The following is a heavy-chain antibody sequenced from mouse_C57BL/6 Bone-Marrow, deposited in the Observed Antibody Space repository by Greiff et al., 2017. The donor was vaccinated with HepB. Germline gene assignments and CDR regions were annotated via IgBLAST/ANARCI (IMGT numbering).Heavy chain of an antibody. CDR2: IDPSDSYT. J-gene: IGHJ2*01. V-gene: IGHV1-69*01. CDR3: ARELRLGYYYDY. CDR1: GYTFTSYW. D-gene: IGHD3-1*01. Sequence: QVQLQQPGAELVMPGASVKLSCKASGYTFTSYWMHWVKQRPGQGLEWIGEIDPSDSYTNYNQKFTGKSTLTVDKSSSTAYMQHSSLTPEDSAVYYCARELRLGYYYDYWSQGTTLTVSS.